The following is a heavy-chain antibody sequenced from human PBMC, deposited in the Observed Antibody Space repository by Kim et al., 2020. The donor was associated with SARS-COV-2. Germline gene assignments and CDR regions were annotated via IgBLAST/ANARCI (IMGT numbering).Heavy chain of an antibody. CDR1: GFTFSSYS. CDR3: ARRAYYDYIWGSYLVDYFDY. Sequence: GGSLRLSCAASGFTFSSYSMNWVRQAPGKGLEWVSSISSSSSYIYYADSVKGRFTISRDNAKNSLYLQMNSLRAEDTAVYYCARRAYYDYIWGSYLVDYFDYWGQGPLVTVSS. D-gene: IGHD3-16*01. V-gene: IGHV3-21*01. CDR2: ISSSSSYI. J-gene: IGHJ4*02.